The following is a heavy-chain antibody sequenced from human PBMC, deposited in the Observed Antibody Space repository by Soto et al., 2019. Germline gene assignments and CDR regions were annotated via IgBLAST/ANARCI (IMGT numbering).Heavy chain of an antibody. Sequence: GESLKISCKGSGYSFTSYWISWVRQMPGKGLEWMGRIDPSDSYTNYSPSFQGHVTTSADKSISTAYLQWSSLKASDTAMYYCARPEYSSSWYGMDVWGQGTTVTVSS. V-gene: IGHV5-10-1*01. CDR3: ARPEYSSSWYGMDV. CDR1: GYSFTSYW. D-gene: IGHD6-13*01. J-gene: IGHJ6*02. CDR2: IDPSDSYT.